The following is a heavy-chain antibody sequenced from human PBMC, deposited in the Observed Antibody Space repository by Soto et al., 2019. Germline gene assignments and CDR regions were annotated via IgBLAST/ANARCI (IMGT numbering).Heavy chain of an antibody. CDR1: GGTFSSYA. J-gene: IGHJ4*02. V-gene: IGHV1-69*01. CDR2: IIPSFGTG. Sequence: QVQLVQSGAEAKRPGSSVKVSCKASGGTFSSYAISWERQAPGQGLEWLGGIIPSFGTGNYQQNFQGRLTITADESTSTVYMELSGLTSGDTAVYYCARERGGYNRGDFEFWGQGTLVTVSS. D-gene: IGHD5-12*01. CDR3: ARERGGYNRGDFEF.